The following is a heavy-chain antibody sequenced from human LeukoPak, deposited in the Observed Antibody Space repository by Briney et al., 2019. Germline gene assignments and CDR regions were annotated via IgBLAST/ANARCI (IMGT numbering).Heavy chain of an antibody. D-gene: IGHD5-24*01. CDR2: IYYSGSS. Sequence: SETLSLTCSVSGGSISSSSSYWGWIRQPPWKGLEWIGSIYYSGSSFDNPALKGRVTISVDTSKNQFSLKLSSVTAADTAVYYCARHRSGWLQSSFDYWGQGTLVTVSS. CDR1: GGSISSSSSY. CDR3: ARHRSGWLQSSFDY. V-gene: IGHV4-39*01. J-gene: IGHJ4*02.